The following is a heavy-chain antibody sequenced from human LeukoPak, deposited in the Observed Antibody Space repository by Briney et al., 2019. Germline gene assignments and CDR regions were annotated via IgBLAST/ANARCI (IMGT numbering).Heavy chain of an antibody. CDR3: ARSGRGTYYYFDL. J-gene: IGHJ4*02. D-gene: IGHD5-12*01. CDR1: GYTFTSYD. Sequence: VASVKVSCKASGYTFTSYDIGWVRQAPGQGLEWMGWISAYNDNTNYAQKFLGRVSMTADTSTSTAYMELRSLTSDDTAVYYCARSGRGTYYYFDLWGQGTLVTVSS. V-gene: IGHV1-18*01. CDR2: ISAYNDNT.